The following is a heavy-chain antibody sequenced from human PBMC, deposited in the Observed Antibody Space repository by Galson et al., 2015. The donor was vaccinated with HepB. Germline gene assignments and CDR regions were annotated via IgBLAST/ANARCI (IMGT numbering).Heavy chain of an antibody. Sequence: SLRLSCAASGFTLSAYTMNWVRQAPGKGLEWVSFISTTTSTIYYTDSVKGRFTISRDNAKKLLYLHMSRLRAEDTAVYYCARGTYCSGGSCSSINLRRGFDVWGQGTMVTVSS. CDR3: ARGTYCSGGSCSSINLRRGFDV. D-gene: IGHD2-15*01. V-gene: IGHV3-48*04. CDR2: ISTTTSTI. J-gene: IGHJ3*01. CDR1: GFTLSAYT.